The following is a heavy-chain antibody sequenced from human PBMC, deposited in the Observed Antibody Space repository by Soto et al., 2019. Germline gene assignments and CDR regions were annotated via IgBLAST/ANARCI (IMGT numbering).Heavy chain of an antibody. V-gene: IGHV5-51*01. CDR2: IFPDDSDT. CDR1: GYIIKNYW. CDR3: FRGGVTSRTFDY. Sequence: GQSLKISCKASGYIIKNYWIGWVRQRPAQGLEWMGIIFPDDSDTRYSPSFQGHVTISVAKSISTAYEQWSRLKASDSAIYYCFRGGVTSRTFDYWGQGTVVSVSP. D-gene: IGHD3-16*01. J-gene: IGHJ4*02.